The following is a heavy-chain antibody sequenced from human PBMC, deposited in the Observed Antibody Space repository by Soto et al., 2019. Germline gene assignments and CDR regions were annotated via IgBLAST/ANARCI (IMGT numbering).Heavy chain of an antibody. CDR2: ISAYNGNT. CDR1: GYTFTSYG. D-gene: IGHD3-22*01. V-gene: IGHV1-18*01. CDR3: ARDYYDSHTGDSVAFDI. Sequence: GASVKVSCKASGYTFTSYGISWVKQAPGQGLEWMGWISAYNGNTNYAQKLQGRVTMTTDTSTSTAYMELRSLRSDDTAVYYCARDYYDSHTGDSVAFDIWGQGTMVTVSS. J-gene: IGHJ3*02.